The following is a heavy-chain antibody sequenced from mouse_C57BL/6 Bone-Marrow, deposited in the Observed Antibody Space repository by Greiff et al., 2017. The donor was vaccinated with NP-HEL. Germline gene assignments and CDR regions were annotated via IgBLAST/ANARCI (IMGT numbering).Heavy chain of an antibody. V-gene: IGHV1-64*01. CDR3: ARSAVVATDY. Sequence: QVQLQQPGAELVKPGASVKLSCKASGYTFTSYWMHWVKQRPGQGLEWIGMIHPNSGSTNYNEKLKSKATLTVDKSSSTAYMQLSSLTSEDSAVYYCARSAVVATDYWGQGTTLTVSS. CDR2: IHPNSGST. J-gene: IGHJ2*01. CDR1: GYTFTSYW. D-gene: IGHD1-1*01.